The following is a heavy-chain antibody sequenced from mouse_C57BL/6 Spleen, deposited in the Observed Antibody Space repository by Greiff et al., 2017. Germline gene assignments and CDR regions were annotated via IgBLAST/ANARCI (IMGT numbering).Heavy chain of an antibody. CDR3: ARWRKTAQATEAMDY. J-gene: IGHJ4*01. Sequence: QVQLQQPGAELVRPGSSVKLSCKASGYTFTSYWMHWVKQRPIQGLEWIGNIDPSDSETHYNQKFKDKATLTVDKSSSTAYMQLSSLTSEDSAVYYRARWRKTAQATEAMDYWGQGTSVTVSS. CDR2: IDPSDSET. D-gene: IGHD3-2*02. V-gene: IGHV1-52*01. CDR1: GYTFTSYW.